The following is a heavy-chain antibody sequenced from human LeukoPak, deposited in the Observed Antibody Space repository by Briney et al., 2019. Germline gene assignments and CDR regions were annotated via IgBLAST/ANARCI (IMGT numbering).Heavy chain of an antibody. Sequence: GGSLRLSCAASGFTCSSYSMNWVRHAPGKGLEWVSSISSSSSYIYYADSVRGRFTISRYNTKNSLYLQMHSLRAEDTAVYYCARGPSGDYWGQGTLVTVSS. V-gene: IGHV3-21*01. CDR1: GFTCSSYS. CDR2: ISSSSSYI. J-gene: IGHJ4*02. CDR3: ARGPSGDY.